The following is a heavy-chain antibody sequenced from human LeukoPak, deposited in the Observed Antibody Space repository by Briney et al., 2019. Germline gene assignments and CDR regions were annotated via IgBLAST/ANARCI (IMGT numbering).Heavy chain of an antibody. D-gene: IGHD2-21*02. CDR3: ARVSERLLPSFKWFDP. V-gene: IGHV3-30-3*01. J-gene: IGHJ5*02. Sequence: GGSLRLSCAASEFTFSNYAMHWVRQAPGKGLEWVAVISYDGSNKYYADSVKGRFTISRDNSKNTLYLQMNSLRPEDTALYYCARVSERLLPSFKWFDPWGQGTLVIVSS. CDR2: ISYDGSNK. CDR1: EFTFSNYA.